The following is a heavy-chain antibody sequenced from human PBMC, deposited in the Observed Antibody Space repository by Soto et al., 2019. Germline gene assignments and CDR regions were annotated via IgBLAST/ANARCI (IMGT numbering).Heavy chain of an antibody. V-gene: IGHV3-30-3*01. CDR3: ARDLKGDVAAAGPPYYYYYGMDV. Sequence: GGSLRLSCAASGFTFSSYAMHWVRQAPGKELEWVAVISYDGSNKYYADSVKGRFTISRDNSKNTLYLQMNSLRAEDTAVYYCARDLKGDVAAAGPPYYYYYGMDVWGQGTTVTVSS. D-gene: IGHD6-13*01. CDR1: GFTFSSYA. J-gene: IGHJ6*02. CDR2: ISYDGSNK.